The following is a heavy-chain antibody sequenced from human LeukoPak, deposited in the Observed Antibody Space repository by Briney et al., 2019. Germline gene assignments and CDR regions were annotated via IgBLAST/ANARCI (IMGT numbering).Heavy chain of an antibody. D-gene: IGHD3-22*01. CDR2: IYYSGST. Sequence: PSETLSLTCTVSGGSISSSSYYWGWIRQPPGKGLEWIGSIYYSGSTYYNPSLKSRVTISVDTSKNQFSLKLSSVTAADAAVYYCASRNYYDSSGYSRVDYWGQGTLVTVSS. CDR1: GGSISSSSYY. V-gene: IGHV4-39*01. CDR3: ASRNYYDSSGYSRVDY. J-gene: IGHJ4*02.